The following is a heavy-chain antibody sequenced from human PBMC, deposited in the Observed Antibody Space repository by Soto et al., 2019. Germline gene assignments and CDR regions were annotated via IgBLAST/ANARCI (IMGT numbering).Heavy chain of an antibody. CDR3: ARDLQQLVLYYYGMDV. J-gene: IGHJ6*02. V-gene: IGHV1-18*01. CDR2: ISDYNGNT. Sequence: QVQLVQSGAEVKKPGASVKVSCKASGYTFTSYGISWVRQAPGQGLEWMGWISDYNGNTNYAQKLQGRVTMTTDTSTSTAYMELRSLRSDDTAVYYCARDLQQLVLYYYGMDVWGQGTTVTVSS. D-gene: IGHD6-13*01. CDR1: GYTFTSYG.